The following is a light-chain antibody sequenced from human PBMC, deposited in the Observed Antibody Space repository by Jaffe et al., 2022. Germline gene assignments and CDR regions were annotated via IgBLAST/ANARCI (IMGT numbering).Light chain of an antibody. J-gene: IGKJ1*01. Sequence: EFVLTQSPGTLSLSPGERATLSCRASQSVTSDYLAWYQQKPGRAPRLLIHGASNRATGIPDRFSGGGSGTDFILTIRRLEPEDFAVYYCQQYGTSPWTFGQGTKVEI. CDR3: QQYGTSPWT. CDR1: QSVTSDY. CDR2: GAS. V-gene: IGKV3-20*01.